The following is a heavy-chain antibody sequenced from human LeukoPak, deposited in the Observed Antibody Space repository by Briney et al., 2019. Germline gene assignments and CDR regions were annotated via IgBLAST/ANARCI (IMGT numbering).Heavy chain of an antibody. CDR2: INPNSGGT. D-gene: IGHD3-3*01. Sequence: ASVKVSCKASGYTFTGYYMHWVRQAPGQGLEWMGWINPNSGGTNYAQKFQGRVTMTRDTSISTAYMELSRLRSDDTAVYYCARAEAQVPFSYYDFWSGYYRPKAGAYYYYGMDVWGQGTTVTVSS. CDR1: GYTFTGYY. CDR3: ARAEAQVPFSYYDFWSGYYRPKAGAYYYYGMDV. V-gene: IGHV1-2*02. J-gene: IGHJ6*02.